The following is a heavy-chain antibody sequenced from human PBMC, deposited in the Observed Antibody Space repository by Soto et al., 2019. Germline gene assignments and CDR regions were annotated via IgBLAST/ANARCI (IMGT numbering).Heavy chain of an antibody. Sequence: QVQLQESGPGLVKPSETLSLTCTVSGDSISRYYWSWIRLSPGKGLEWIGYIYYSGETNYNPSVKRRVTISVDRTENQFSLKLSSVTAADTAVYYCARDQGGEFLKGSGMDVWGQGTTVTVSS. CDR2: IYYSGET. CDR1: GDSISRYY. D-gene: IGHD3-10*01. V-gene: IGHV4-59*01. J-gene: IGHJ6*02. CDR3: ARDQGGEFLKGSGMDV.